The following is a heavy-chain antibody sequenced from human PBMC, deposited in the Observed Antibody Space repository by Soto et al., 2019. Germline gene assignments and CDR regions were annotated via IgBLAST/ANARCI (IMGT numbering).Heavy chain of an antibody. Sequence: PSETLSLTCAVSGVSIHNSHSYWSWIRQPPGKGLEWIGEINHSGSTNYNPSLKSRVTISVDTSKNQFSLKLSSVTAADTAVYYCARYIAVAPNWFDPWGQGTLVTVSS. CDR1: GVSIHNSHSY. J-gene: IGHJ5*02. CDR3: ARYIAVAPNWFDP. CDR2: INHSGST. D-gene: IGHD6-19*01. V-gene: IGHV4-34*01.